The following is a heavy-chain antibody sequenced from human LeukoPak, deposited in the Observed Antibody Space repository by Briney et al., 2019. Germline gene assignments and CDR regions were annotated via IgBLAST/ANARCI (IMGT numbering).Heavy chain of an antibody. D-gene: IGHD2-2*02. J-gene: IGHJ4*02. CDR2: INAGNGNT. CDR3: ARAGIVVVPAAIRGAFDY. Sequence: ASVKVSCKASGYTFTSYAMHWVRQAPGQRLEWMGWINAGNGNTKYSQKFQGRVTITRDASASTACMELSSLRSEDTAVYYCARAGIVVVPAAIRGAFDYWGQGTLVTVSS. V-gene: IGHV1-3*01. CDR1: GYTFTSYA.